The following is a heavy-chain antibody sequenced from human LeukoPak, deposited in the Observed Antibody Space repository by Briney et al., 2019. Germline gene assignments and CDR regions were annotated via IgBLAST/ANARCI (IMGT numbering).Heavy chain of an antibody. CDR3: ARWSIVGAPV. CDR1: GFTFSSYS. V-gene: IGHV3-21*01. D-gene: IGHD1-26*01. CDR2: ISSSSSCI. Sequence: GGSLRLSCAVSGFTFSSYSMNWVRQAPGKGLEWVSSISSSSSCIYYADSVKGRFTISRDNAKNSLYLQMNSLRAEDTAVYYCARWSIVGAPVWGQGTLVTVSS. J-gene: IGHJ4*02.